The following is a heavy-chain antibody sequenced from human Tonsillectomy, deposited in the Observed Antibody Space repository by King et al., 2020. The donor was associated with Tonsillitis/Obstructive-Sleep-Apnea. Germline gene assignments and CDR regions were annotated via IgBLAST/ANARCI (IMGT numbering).Heavy chain of an antibody. CDR3: ARGNPKFQAAKLGRFDP. J-gene: IGHJ5*02. CDR1: GYSFTSYW. V-gene: IGHV5-10-1*01. Sequence: QLVQSGAEVKKPGESLRISCKGSGYSFTSYWITWVRQMPGKGLEWMGRIDPSDSYTNYSPSFQGHVTISADKSISTAYLQWSSLKASDTDMYYCARGNPKFQAAKLGRFDPWGQGTLVTVSS. CDR2: IDPSDSYT. D-gene: IGHD2-15*01.